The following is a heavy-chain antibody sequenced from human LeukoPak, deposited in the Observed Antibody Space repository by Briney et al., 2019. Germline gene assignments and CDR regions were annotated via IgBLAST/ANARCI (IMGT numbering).Heavy chain of an antibody. J-gene: IGHJ5*02. CDR2: IYYSGGT. D-gene: IGHD6-6*01. CDR1: GGSISSRY. Sequence: PSETLSLTCTLSGGSISSRYWSWIRQPPGKGLEWIGSIYYSGGTNYNPSLQGRVSISVGTSKIQLSLKLSSVTAADTAVYYCARWQYTISSGWFDPWGQGTLVTVSS. CDR3: ARWQYTISSGWFDP. V-gene: IGHV4-59*08.